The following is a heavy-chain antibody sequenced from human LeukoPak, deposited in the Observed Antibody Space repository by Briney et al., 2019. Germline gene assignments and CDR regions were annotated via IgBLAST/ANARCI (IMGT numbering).Heavy chain of an antibody. CDR1: GFTFSSYW. J-gene: IGHJ4*02. D-gene: IGHD3-22*01. Sequence: GGSLRLSCAASGFTFSSYWMHWVRQAPGRGLVWVSRINSDGSSTSYADSVKGRFTISRDSSKNALYLQMNSLRAEDTAVYYCAKAGMFYYDSSAYHNWGQGILVTVSS. CDR2: INSDGSST. V-gene: IGHV3-74*01. CDR3: AKAGMFYYDSSAYHN.